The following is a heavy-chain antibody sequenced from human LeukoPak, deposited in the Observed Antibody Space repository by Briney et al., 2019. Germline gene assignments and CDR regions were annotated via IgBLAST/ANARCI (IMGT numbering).Heavy chain of an antibody. CDR1: GFTVSSNY. V-gene: IGHV3-66*01. CDR2: IYSGGST. D-gene: IGHD3-22*01. Sequence: GGSLRLSCAASGFTVSSNYMSWVRQAPGKGLEWVSVIYSGGSTYYADSVKGRFTISRDNSKNTLYLQMNSLRAEDTAVYYCARDIISYYDTSGYSYWGQGTLVTVSS. CDR3: ARDIISYYDTSGYSY. J-gene: IGHJ4*02.